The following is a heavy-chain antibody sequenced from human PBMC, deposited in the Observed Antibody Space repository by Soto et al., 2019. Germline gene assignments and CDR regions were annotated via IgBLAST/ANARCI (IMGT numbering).Heavy chain of an antibody. CDR2: IYYSGST. D-gene: IGHD3-22*01. Sequence: LSLTCTVSGGSISSYYWSWIRQPPGKGLEWIGYIYYSGSTNYNPSLKSRVTMSVDTSKNQFSLKLSSVTAADTAVYYCADFYDSSGYFLSWGQGTLVTVSS. J-gene: IGHJ5*02. V-gene: IGHV4-59*01. CDR1: GGSISSYY. CDR3: ADFYDSSGYFLS.